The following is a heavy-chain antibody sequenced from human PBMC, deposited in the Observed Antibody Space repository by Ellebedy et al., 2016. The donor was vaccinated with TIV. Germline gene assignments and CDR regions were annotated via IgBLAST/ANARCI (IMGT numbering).Heavy chain of an antibody. D-gene: IGHD3-16*02. J-gene: IGHJ4*02. CDR1: GFSFSSYW. CDR2: IRRDGAYT. CDR3: VRDGGRGIVIVFDY. V-gene: IGHV3-74*03. Sequence: PGGSLRLSCAASGFSFSSYWMYWVRQAPGKGLEWVSRIRRDGAYTTYADSVKGRFTISRDNAKETMLLQMNSLRAEDTAVYYCVRDGGRGIVIVFDYWGQGSLVTVSS.